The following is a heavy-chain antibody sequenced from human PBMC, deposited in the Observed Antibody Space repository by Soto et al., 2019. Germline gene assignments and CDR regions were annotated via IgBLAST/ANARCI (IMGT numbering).Heavy chain of an antibody. J-gene: IGHJ5*02. D-gene: IGHD3-22*01. V-gene: IGHV4-59*01. CDR1: GVSISTYY. CDR3: ARDRTDDSSGYYLNWFDP. CDR2: IYYRGYT. Sequence: SETLSLTCTVSGVSISTYYWSWIRQSPGKGLEWIGYIYYRGYTNYNPSLKSRVTMSVDTSKNQFSLKLNSVTAADTAVYYCARDRTDDSSGYYLNWFDPWSQGTLVTVSS.